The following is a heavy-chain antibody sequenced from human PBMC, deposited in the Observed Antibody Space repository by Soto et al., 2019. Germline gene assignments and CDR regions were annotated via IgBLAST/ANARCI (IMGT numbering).Heavy chain of an antibody. CDR3: ARDAHYYDSSGYFLPSYFDY. V-gene: IGHV1-69*01. J-gene: IGHJ4*02. Sequence: VQLVQSGAEVKNPGSSVKVSCKASGGTFSSYAISWVRQAPGQGLEWMGGIIPIFGTANYAQKFQGRVTITADESTSTAYMELSSLRSEDTAVYYCARDAHYYDSSGYFLPSYFDYWGQGTLVTVSS. CDR1: GGTFSSYA. CDR2: IIPIFGTA. D-gene: IGHD3-22*01.